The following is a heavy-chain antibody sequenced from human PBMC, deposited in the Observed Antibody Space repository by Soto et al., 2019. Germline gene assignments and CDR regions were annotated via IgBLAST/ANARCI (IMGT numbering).Heavy chain of an antibody. J-gene: IGHJ4*01. D-gene: IGHD3-22*01. CDR2: VSYDGSKQ. CDR3: ARDRVYYYDNSGYYNFDY. Sequence: QVQLVESGGGVVQPGRSLRVSCAASGFTFSNYAMHWVRQAPGKGLEWVAVVSYDGSKQFYADSVEGRFTISRDSSKSTLYLHMDNLRDEDTAVYYCARDRVYYYDNSGYYNFDYWGQEPWSPSPQ. V-gene: IGHV3-30-3*01. CDR1: GFTFSNYA.